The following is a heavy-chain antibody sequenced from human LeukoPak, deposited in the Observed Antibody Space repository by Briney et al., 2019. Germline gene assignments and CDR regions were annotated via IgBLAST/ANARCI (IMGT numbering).Heavy chain of an antibody. Sequence: GGSLQISCKGSGYIFTSYWIGGVRQVPGKGLEWMGIIYPGDSDTRYSPSFQGQVTISADKSISTAYLQWSSLKASDTAMYYCGTTVTTSFYYYYGMDVWGQGTTVTVSS. CDR3: GTTVTTSFYYYYGMDV. CDR2: IYPGDSDT. J-gene: IGHJ6*02. V-gene: IGHV5-51*01. D-gene: IGHD4-17*01. CDR1: GYIFTSYW.